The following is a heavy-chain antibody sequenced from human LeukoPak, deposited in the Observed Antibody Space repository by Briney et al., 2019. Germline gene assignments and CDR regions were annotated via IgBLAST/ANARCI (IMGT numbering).Heavy chain of an antibody. CDR3: ARDRWGYGMDV. Sequence: GGSLRLSCAASGFTFSSYWMSWVRQVPGKGLEWVANIKEDGSEKHFVDSVKGRFTISRDNAKNSLYLQMNSLRAEDTAVYYCARDRWGYGMDVWGQGTRDIVSS. CDR2: IKEDGSEK. V-gene: IGHV3-7*01. D-gene: IGHD3-16*01. CDR1: GFTFSSYW. J-gene: IGHJ6*02.